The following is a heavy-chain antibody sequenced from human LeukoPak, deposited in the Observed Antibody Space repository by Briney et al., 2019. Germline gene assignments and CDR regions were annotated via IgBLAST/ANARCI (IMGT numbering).Heavy chain of an antibody. CDR2: ISAYNGNT. J-gene: IGHJ6*02. V-gene: IGHV1-18*04. D-gene: IGHD6-25*01. CDR1: GYTFTGYY. CDR3: AREKAVTKSYYYYYYGMDV. Sequence: ASVKVSCKASGYTFTGYYMRWVRQAPGQGLEWMGWISAYNGNTNYAQKLQGRVTMTTDTSTSTAYMELRSLRSDDTAVYYCAREKAVTKSYYYYYYGMDVWGQGTTVTVSS.